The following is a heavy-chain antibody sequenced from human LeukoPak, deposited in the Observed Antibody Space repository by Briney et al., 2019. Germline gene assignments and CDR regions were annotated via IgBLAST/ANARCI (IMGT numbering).Heavy chain of an antibody. CDR2: ISSSGSAI. J-gene: IGHJ4*02. Sequence: GGSLRLSCAASGFTFSSNEMNWVRQAPGKGLEWVSFISSSGSAIYYADSVKGRFTISRDNAKNSLYLQMNSLRAEDTALYYCARDYDYGDYPGYWGQGTLVTVSS. V-gene: IGHV3-48*03. D-gene: IGHD4-17*01. CDR1: GFTFSSNE. CDR3: ARDYDYGDYPGY.